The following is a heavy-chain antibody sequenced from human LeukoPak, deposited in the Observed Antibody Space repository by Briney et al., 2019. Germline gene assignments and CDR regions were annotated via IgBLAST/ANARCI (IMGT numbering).Heavy chain of an antibody. D-gene: IGHD3-3*02. CDR3: ASYVLGDAFDI. CDR2: IWYDGSNK. V-gene: IGHV3-33*01. CDR1: GFTFSSYG. J-gene: IGHJ3*02. Sequence: GRSLRLSCAASGFTFSSYGMHWVRQAPGKGLEWVAVIWYDGSNKYYADSVKGRFTISRDNSKNALYLQMNSLRAEDTAVYYCASYVLGDAFDIWGQGTMVTVSS.